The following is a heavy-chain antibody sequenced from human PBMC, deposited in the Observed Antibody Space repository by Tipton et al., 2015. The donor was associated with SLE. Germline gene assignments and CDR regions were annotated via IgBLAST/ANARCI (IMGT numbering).Heavy chain of an antibody. D-gene: IGHD5-24*01. Sequence: SLRLSCATSGFSFSDYHMSWIRQAPGKGLEWVSYIDSSATTPYYADSVKGRFTISRDIAKNSLYLQLNSLRAEDTAVYYCATTRRDGYNPFEYWGQGTLVTVSS. CDR3: ATTRRDGYNPFEY. CDR2: IDSSATTP. CDR1: GFSFSDYH. V-gene: IGHV3-11*04. J-gene: IGHJ4*02.